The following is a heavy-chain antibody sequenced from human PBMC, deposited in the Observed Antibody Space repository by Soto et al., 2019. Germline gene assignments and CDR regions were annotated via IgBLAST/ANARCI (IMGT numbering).Heavy chain of an antibody. CDR2: ISDSGGST. CDR3: AKADYGDYGFDY. V-gene: IGHV3-23*01. Sequence: EVQLLESAGGLVQPGGSLRLSCAASGITFSSYAMSWVRQAPGKGLEWVSGISDSGGSTYYADSVKGRFTISRDNSKNTLYLQMNSLRAEDTAVYYCAKADYGDYGFDYWGQGTLVTVSS. D-gene: IGHD4-17*01. J-gene: IGHJ4*02. CDR1: GITFSSYA.